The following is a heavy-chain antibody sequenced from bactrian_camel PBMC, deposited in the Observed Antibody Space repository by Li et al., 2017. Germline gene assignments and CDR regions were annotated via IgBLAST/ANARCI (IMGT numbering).Heavy chain of an antibody. CDR2: ITTDGST. Sequence: HVQLVESGGGSVQTGGSLRLSCAASGLTISRRCMAWFRQAPAKERERVARITTDGSTTYADSVKGRFTISKDNAQNTLYLQINSLEPEDTAMYYCAASPIPWATFCKTRLSVSGYNFWGQGTQVTVS. V-gene: IGHV3S53*01. J-gene: IGHJ4*01. D-gene: IGHD2*01. CDR3: AASPIPWATFCKTRLSVSGYNF. CDR1: GLTISRRC.